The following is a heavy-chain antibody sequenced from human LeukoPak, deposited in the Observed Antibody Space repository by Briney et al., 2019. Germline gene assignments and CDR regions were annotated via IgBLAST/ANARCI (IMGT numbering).Heavy chain of an antibody. CDR1: GFTVNNEY. CDR3: VRSVLS. Sequence: GGSLRLSCAAPGFTVNNEYMYWVRQAPGRGLECVSLIYADGRTFYADSVMGRFTISRDNSRNTLDLQMDSLRAEDTAVYFCVRSVLSWGQGTRVTVSS. D-gene: IGHD4/OR15-4a*01. J-gene: IGHJ5*02. V-gene: IGHV3-66*01. CDR2: IYADGRT.